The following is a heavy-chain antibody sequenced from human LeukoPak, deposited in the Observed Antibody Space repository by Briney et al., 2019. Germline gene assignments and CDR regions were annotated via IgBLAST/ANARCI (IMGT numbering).Heavy chain of an antibody. CDR2: INTNTGNP. V-gene: IGHV7-4-1*02. CDR3: ARAPIAVWNSIEYAFDI. J-gene: IGHJ3*02. D-gene: IGHD1-7*01. CDR1: GYTFTSYA. Sequence: ASVKVSCTASGYTFTSYAMNWVRQAPGQGLEWMGWINTNTGNPTYAQGFTGRFVFSLDTSVSTAYLQISSLKAEDTAVYYCARAPIAVWNSIEYAFDIWGQGTMVTVSS.